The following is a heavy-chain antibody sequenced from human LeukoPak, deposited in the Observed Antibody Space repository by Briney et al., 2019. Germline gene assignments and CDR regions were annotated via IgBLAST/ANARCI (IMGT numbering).Heavy chain of an antibody. Sequence: GASVKVSCKASGYTFTSYAIHWVRQAPGQRLEWMGWINPANGITKYSQKFQGRVTITSDTSASTAHMELSGLRSEDAAVYYCARLPGGLGRYYFEYWGQGTLVAASS. D-gene: IGHD3-16*02. J-gene: IGHJ4*02. CDR2: INPANGIT. V-gene: IGHV1-3*01. CDR3: ARLPGGLGRYYFEY. CDR1: GYTFTSYA.